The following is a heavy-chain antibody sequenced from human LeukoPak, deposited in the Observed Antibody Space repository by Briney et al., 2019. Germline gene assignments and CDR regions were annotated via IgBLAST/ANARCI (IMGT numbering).Heavy chain of an antibody. V-gene: IGHV3-33*08. CDR3: ARDAQSTYYYGSGTLDY. CDR2: IWYDGSNK. J-gene: IGHJ4*02. D-gene: IGHD3-10*01. CDR1: GFTFSSYA. Sequence: GGSLRLSCAASGFTFSSYAMHWVRQAPGKGLEWVAVIWYDGSNKYYADSVKGRFTISRDNSKNTLYLQMNSLRAEDTAVYYCARDAQSTYYYGSGTLDYWGQGTLVTVSS.